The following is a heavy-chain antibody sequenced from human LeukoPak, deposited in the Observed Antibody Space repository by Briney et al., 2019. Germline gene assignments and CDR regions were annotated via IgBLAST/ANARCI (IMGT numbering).Heavy chain of an antibody. J-gene: IGHJ4*02. V-gene: IGHV1-69*04. CDR2: IIPILGIA. D-gene: IGHD3-9*01. CDR1: GGTFSSYA. Sequence: SVKVSCKASGGTFSSYAISWVRQAPGQGLEWMGRIIPILGIANYAQKFQGRVTITADKSTSTAYMELSSLRSEDTAVCYCARSNDDILTGYYSNPGHFDYWGQGTLVTVSS. CDR3: ARSNDDILTGYYSNPGHFDY.